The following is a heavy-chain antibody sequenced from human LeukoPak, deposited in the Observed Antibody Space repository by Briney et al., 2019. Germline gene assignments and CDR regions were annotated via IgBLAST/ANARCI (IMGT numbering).Heavy chain of an antibody. CDR3: ARASDYYDSSGCIISFDY. CDR2: IYHSGST. CDR1: GYSISSGYY. V-gene: IGHV4-38-2*02. J-gene: IGHJ4*02. D-gene: IGHD3-22*01. Sequence: PSETLSLTCTVSGYSISSGYYWGWIRQPPGKGLEWIGSIYHSGSTYYNPSLKSRVTISVDTSKNQFSLKLSSVTAADTAVYYCARASDYYDSSGCIISFDYWGQGTLVTVSS.